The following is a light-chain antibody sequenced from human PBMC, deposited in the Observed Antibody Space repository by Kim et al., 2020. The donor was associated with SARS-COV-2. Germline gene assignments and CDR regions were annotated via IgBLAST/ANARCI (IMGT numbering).Light chain of an antibody. CDR2: DVT. CDR1: SSDVGGYNH. J-gene: IGLJ1*01. CDR3: CSYAGSYTFYV. V-gene: IGLV2-11*01. Sequence: QSALTQPRSVSGSPGQSVTISCTGTSSDVGGYNHVSWYQQHPGKAPKLMIYDVTKRPSGVPDRFSGSKSGNTASLTISGLQAEDEADYYCCSYAGSYTFYVFGTGTQLTVL.